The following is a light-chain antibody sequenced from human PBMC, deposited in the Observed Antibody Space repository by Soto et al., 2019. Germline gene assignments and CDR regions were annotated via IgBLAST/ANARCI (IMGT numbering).Light chain of an antibody. CDR2: DAS. V-gene: IGKV3-11*01. CDR3: QQRSNWYT. CDR1: QSVSSY. J-gene: IGKJ2*01. Sequence: EIVLTQSPATLSLSPGERATLSCRASQSVSSYLAWYQQKPGQAPRLLIYDASSRATGIPAMCSGSGSGTDFTLTTSSLEPEDFAVYYCQQRSNWYTFGQGTQLEIK.